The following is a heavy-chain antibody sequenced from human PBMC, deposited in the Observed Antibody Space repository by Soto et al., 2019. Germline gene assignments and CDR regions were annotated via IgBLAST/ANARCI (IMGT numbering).Heavy chain of an antibody. Sequence: PGGSLRLSCAASGFTFSSYGMHWVRQAPGKGLEWVAVISYDENTKYYVDSVKGRFTISRDNSKNTLYLQMNSLRAEDTAVYYCAKPPLRYCISTSCSSMDVWGQGTTVTVSS. J-gene: IGHJ6*02. CDR3: AKPPLRYCISTSCSSMDV. CDR2: ISYDENTK. D-gene: IGHD2-2*01. V-gene: IGHV3-30*18. CDR1: GFTFSSYG.